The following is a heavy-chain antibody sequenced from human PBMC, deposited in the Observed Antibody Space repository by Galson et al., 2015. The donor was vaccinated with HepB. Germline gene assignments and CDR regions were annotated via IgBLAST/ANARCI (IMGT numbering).Heavy chain of an antibody. CDR1: GFTFSSYA. CDR2: ISYDGSNK. CDR3: ARDSGVLRKYYYDILGGSGDYYYGMDV. D-gene: IGHD3-22*01. J-gene: IGHJ6*02. Sequence: SLRLSCAASGFTFSSYAMHWVRQAPGKGLEWVAVISYDGSNKYYADSVKGRFTISRDNSKNTLYLQMNSLRAEDTAVYYCARDSGVLRKYYYDILGGSGDYYYGMDVWGQGTTVTVSS. V-gene: IGHV3-30-3*01.